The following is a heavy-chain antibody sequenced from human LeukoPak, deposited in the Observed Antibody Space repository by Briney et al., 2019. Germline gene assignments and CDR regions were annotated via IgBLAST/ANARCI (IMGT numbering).Heavy chain of an antibody. V-gene: IGHV3-23*01. Sequence: GGSLRLSCVSSGFIFSSYVMSWVRQAPGKGLEWVSSISVAGATTDYADSVKGRFTISRDNSKSTVYLQMNGLRVEDTALYYCAKLSLGDFEYFDYWGQGTLVTVSS. D-gene: IGHD2-21*02. CDR3: AKLSLGDFEYFDY. CDR2: ISVAGATT. CDR1: GFIFSSYV. J-gene: IGHJ4*02.